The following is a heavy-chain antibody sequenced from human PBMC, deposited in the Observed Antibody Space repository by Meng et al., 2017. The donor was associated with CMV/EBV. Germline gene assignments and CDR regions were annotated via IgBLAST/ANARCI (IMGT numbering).Heavy chain of an antibody. CDR3: ARGAFDI. V-gene: IGHV3-30-3*01. CDR1: GFTFSSYA. CDR2: ISYDGSNK. J-gene: IGHJ3*02. Sequence: GGSLRLSCAASGFTFSSYAMHWVRQAPGKGLEWVAVISYDGSNKYYADSVKGRFTISRDNAKNSLYLQMNSLRAEDTAVYYCARGAFDIWGQGTMVTVSS.